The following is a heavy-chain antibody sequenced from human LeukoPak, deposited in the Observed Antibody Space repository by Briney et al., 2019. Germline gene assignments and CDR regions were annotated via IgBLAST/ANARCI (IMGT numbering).Heavy chain of an antibody. D-gene: IGHD6-19*01. J-gene: IGHJ4*02. CDR1: GFTFDNYA. CDR2: ISWNSGSI. CDR3: AKVRGTYSSGYFFDY. V-gene: IGHV3-9*01. Sequence: GRSLRLSCAASGFTFDNYAMHWVWQAPGKGLEWLSIISWNSGSIGYADSVKGRFTISRDNAKKSLDLQMNSRRAEDTAFYYCAKVRGTYSSGYFFDYWGQGTMVTLS.